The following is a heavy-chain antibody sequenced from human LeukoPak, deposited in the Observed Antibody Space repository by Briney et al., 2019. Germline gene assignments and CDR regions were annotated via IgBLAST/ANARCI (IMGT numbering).Heavy chain of an antibody. V-gene: IGHV6-1*01. CDR3: ARVIAAAGTKNYYFDY. J-gene: IGHJ4*02. CDR1: GDSVSSNSAA. Sequence: SQTLSLTCATSGDSVSSNSAAWNWIRQSPSRGLEWLGRTYYRSKWYNDYAVSVKSRITINPDTSKNQLSLQLNSVTPEDTAVYYCARVIAAAGTKNYYFDYWGQGTLVTVSS. D-gene: IGHD6-25*01. CDR2: TYYRSKWYN.